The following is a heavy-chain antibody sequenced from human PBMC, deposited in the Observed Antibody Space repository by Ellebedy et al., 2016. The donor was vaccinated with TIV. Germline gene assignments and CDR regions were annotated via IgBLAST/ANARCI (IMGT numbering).Heavy chain of an antibody. CDR2: LYSGGSA. CDR1: GFTVRSHY. V-gene: IGHV3-66*01. D-gene: IGHD3-10*01. J-gene: IGHJ4*02. CDR3: ARGTYASGSSFDY. Sequence: PGGSLRLSCAVSGFTVRSHYMSWVRLAPGRGLEWVSVLYSGGSANYADSVKGRFTISRDKSNNTLYLQMNSLRAEDTAVYYCARGTYASGSSFDYWGQGTLATVYS.